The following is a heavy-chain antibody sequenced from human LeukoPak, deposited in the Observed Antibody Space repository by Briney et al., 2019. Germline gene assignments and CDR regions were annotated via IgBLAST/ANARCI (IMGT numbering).Heavy chain of an antibody. CDR2: IDYSGGT. J-gene: IGHJ5*02. CDR3: ARGPSITIFGVVMYTWFDP. V-gene: IGHV4-39*07. D-gene: IGHD3-3*01. CDR1: GGSFSSSSYY. Sequence: SETLSLTCTVSGGSFSSSSYYWGWIRQPPGKGLEWIGSIDYSGGTYFSPSLRSRVTLSVDTSKNQFSLNLISVTAADTAVYYCARGPSITIFGVVMYTWFDPWGQGTPVSVSS.